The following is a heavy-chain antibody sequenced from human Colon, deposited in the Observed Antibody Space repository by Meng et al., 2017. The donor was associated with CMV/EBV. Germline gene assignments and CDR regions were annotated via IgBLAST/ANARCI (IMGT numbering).Heavy chain of an antibody. Sequence: SETLSLTCTVSGGSLRSSSYYWGWIRQPPGKGLEWIGSIYYSGSTYYNPSLKSRVTISVDTSKNQFSLQLSSVTAADKAVYYCARICVGATTRVKTYYFDYWGQGTLVTVSS. CDR2: IYYSGST. V-gene: IGHV4-39*07. J-gene: IGHJ4*02. D-gene: IGHD1-26*01. CDR3: ARICVGATTRVKTYYFDY. CDR1: GGSLRSSSYY.